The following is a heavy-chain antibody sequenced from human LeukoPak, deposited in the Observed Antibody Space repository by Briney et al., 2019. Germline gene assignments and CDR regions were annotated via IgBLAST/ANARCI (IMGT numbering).Heavy chain of an antibody. J-gene: IGHJ3*02. D-gene: IGHD5-12*01. CDR3: AEEWAVATIGGAFDI. CDR2: MSGSGGST. V-gene: IGHV3-23*01. CDR1: GFTFRSYA. Sequence: PGGSLRLSCAASGFTFRSYAMSWVRQAPGKGPEWVPTMSGSGGSTYYADSVKGRFTISRDNSKNTLYLQMNSLRAEDTAVYYCAEEWAVATIGGAFDIWGQGTMVTVSS.